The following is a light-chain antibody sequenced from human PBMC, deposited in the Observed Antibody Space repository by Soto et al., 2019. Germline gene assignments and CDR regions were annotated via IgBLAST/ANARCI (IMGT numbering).Light chain of an antibody. CDR3: AAWDDSLNGLV. CDR2: SND. V-gene: IGLV1-44*01. Sequence: QAVVTQPPSASGTPGQRVTISCSGSSSNIGRNTVDWYQHLPGTAPKLLIYSNDQRPSGVPDRFSGSKSGTSASLAISGLQSEDGADYYCAAWDDSLNGLVFGTGTKLTVL. CDR1: SSNIGRNT. J-gene: IGLJ1*01.